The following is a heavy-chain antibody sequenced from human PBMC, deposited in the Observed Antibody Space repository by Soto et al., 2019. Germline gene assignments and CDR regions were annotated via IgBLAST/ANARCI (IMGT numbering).Heavy chain of an antibody. D-gene: IGHD1-26*01. Sequence: SETLSLTCATSGYSINSGYYWGWIRQPPGKGLEWLGSIHHRGSTYYNPSLKSRVTISLDTSKNQFSLRLTSVTAADTAVFYCARGLGANDGYYFDYWGQGALVTVSS. V-gene: IGHV4-38-2*01. CDR2: IHHRGST. J-gene: IGHJ4*02. CDR1: GYSINSGYY. CDR3: ARGLGANDGYYFDY.